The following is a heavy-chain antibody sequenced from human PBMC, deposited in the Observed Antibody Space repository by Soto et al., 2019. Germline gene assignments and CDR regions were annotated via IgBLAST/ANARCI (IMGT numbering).Heavy chain of an antibody. CDR3: ARHCGGDCYSNWFDP. Sequence: SVKVSCKASGGTFSSYAISWVRQAPGQGLEWMGGIIPIFGTANYAQKFQGRVTITADESTSTAYMGLSSLRSEDTAVYYCARHCGGDCYSNWFDPWGQGTLVTVSS. D-gene: IGHD2-21*02. V-gene: IGHV1-69*13. CDR2: IIPIFGTA. CDR1: GGTFSSYA. J-gene: IGHJ5*02.